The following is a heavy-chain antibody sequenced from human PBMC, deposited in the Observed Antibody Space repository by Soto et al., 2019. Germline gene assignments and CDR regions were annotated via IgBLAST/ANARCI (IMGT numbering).Heavy chain of an antibody. CDR2: IKSNTNGGTT. CDR3: TTDAYSSGRDYCFDY. J-gene: IGHJ5*01. CDR1: GFFFNNAW. D-gene: IGHD3-10*01. V-gene: IGHV3-15*07. Sequence: PRGSLTLSCAVSGFFFNNAWINWVRQAPGKGLEWVGRIKSNTNGGTTDYAAPVKGRFTISRDNSINTAYLEMSSLKTEDTGVYYCTTDAYSSGRDYCFDYWGHGTLVTVSS.